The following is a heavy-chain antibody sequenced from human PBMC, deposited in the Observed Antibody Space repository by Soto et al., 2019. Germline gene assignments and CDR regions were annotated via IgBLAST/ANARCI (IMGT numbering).Heavy chain of an antibody. J-gene: IGHJ3*02. Sequence: LSLTCAASGFTFSSYGMHWVRQAPGKGLEWVAVIWYDGSNKYYADSVKGRFTISRDNSKNTLYLQMNSLRAEDTAVYYCARDQDIVVVPAGDAFDIWGQGTMVTVSS. CDR2: IWYDGSNK. CDR3: ARDQDIVVVPAGDAFDI. CDR1: GFTFSSYG. V-gene: IGHV3-33*01. D-gene: IGHD2-2*01.